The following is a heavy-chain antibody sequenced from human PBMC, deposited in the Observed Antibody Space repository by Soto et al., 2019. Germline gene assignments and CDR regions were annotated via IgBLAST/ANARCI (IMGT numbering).Heavy chain of an antibody. Sequence: QVQLVESGGGVVQPGRSLRLSCAASGFTFSSYGMHWVRQAPGKGLEWVAVISYDGSNKYYADSVKGRFTISRDNSKNTLYLQMNRLRAEDTAVYYCAKDRGSSYGGNLNYYYGMDVWGQGTTVTVSS. V-gene: IGHV3-30*18. CDR2: ISYDGSNK. J-gene: IGHJ6*02. CDR1: GFTFSSYG. D-gene: IGHD4-17*01. CDR3: AKDRGSSYGGNLNYYYGMDV.